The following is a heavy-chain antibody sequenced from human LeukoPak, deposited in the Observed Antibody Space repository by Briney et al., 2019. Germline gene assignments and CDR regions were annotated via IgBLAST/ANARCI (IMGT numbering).Heavy chain of an antibody. V-gene: IGHV3-23*01. CDR1: GFTFSSYG. Sequence: PGGSLRLSCAASGFTFSSYGMSWVRQAPGKGLEWVSAISGSGGSTYYAGSVKGRFTISRDNSKNTLYLQMNSLRAEDTAVYYCAKSIAVAFYSWGQGTLVTVSS. CDR3: AKSIAVAFYS. J-gene: IGHJ4*02. D-gene: IGHD6-19*01. CDR2: ISGSGGST.